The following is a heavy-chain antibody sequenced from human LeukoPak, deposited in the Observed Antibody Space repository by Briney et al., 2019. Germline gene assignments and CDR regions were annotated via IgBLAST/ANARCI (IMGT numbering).Heavy chain of an antibody. CDR3: ARDPGDYYDSSGYCYYYYGMDV. V-gene: IGHV1-18*01. Sequence: ASVKVSCKASGYTFTSYGISWVRQAPGQGLEWMGWISAYNGNTNYAQKLQGRVTMTTDTSTSTAYMELRSLRSDDTAVYYCARDPGDYYDSSGYCYYYYGMDVWGQGTTVTVSS. J-gene: IGHJ6*02. CDR1: GYTFTSYG. D-gene: IGHD3-22*01. CDR2: ISAYNGNT.